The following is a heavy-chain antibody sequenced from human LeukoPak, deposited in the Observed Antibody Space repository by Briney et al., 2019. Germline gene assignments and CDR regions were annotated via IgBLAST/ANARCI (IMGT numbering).Heavy chain of an antibody. J-gene: IGHJ4*02. Sequence: SETLSLTCTVSGGSISSYYWSWIRQPPGKGLEWIGEIYHSGSTNYNPSLKSRVTISVDKSKNQFSLKLSSVTAADTAVYYCARVSGGTDYWGQGTLVTVSS. CDR2: IYHSGST. CDR1: GGSISSYY. D-gene: IGHD2-15*01. V-gene: IGHV4-59*12. CDR3: ARVSGGTDY.